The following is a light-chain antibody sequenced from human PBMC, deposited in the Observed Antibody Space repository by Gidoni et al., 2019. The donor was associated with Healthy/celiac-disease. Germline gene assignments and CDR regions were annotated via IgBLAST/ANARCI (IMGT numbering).Light chain of an antibody. CDR3: AAWDDSLSGWM. Sequence: QSVLTQPPSASGTPGQGVTISCSGSSSNIGSNYVYWYQQLPGTAPKLRIYRNNQRPSGVPDRFSSSKSGTSASLAISGLRSEDAADYYCAAWDDSLSGWMFGGGTKLTVL. CDR2: RNN. CDR1: SSNIGSNY. J-gene: IGLJ3*02. V-gene: IGLV1-47*01.